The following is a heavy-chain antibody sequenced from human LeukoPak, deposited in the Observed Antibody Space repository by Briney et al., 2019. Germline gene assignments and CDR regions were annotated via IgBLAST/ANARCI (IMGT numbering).Heavy chain of an antibody. CDR1: GFTFSSYG. D-gene: IGHD2-21*02. Sequence: GRSLRLSCAASGFTFSSYGMHWVRQAPGKGLEWVSAISGSGGSTYYADSVKGRFTISRDNSKNTLYLQMNSLRAEDTAVYYCAKDISLAYCGGDCWYYFDYWGQGTLVTVSS. V-gene: IGHV3-23*01. CDR2: ISGSGGST. CDR3: AKDISLAYCGGDCWYYFDY. J-gene: IGHJ4*02.